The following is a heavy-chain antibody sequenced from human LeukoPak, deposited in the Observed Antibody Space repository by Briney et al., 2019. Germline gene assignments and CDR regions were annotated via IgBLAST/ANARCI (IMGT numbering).Heavy chain of an antibody. D-gene: IGHD6-13*01. J-gene: IGHJ6*02. Sequence: PSETLSLTCTVSGGSISRYYWSWIRQPPGKGLEWIGYIYYSGSTNYNPSLKSRVTISVDTSKNQFSLKLSSVTAADTAVYYCARDMIAAAGPDYYYYYGMDVWGQGTTVTVSS. CDR1: GGSISRYY. CDR3: ARDMIAAAGPDYYYYYGMDV. CDR2: IYYSGST. V-gene: IGHV4-59*01.